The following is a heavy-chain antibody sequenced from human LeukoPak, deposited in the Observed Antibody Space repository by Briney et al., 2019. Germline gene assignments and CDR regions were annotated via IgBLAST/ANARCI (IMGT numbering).Heavy chain of an antibody. Sequence: GGSLRLSCSASGFALTSDTMRSGRQAPGRGLEWLAVISYDGSNADHAESVRGRFTIPRDNSKNTLFLQMNSLRPEDTAVYYCARDLVYSCGWFVGELDHWGRGPVVSVST. CDR1: GFALTSDT. J-gene: IGHJ1*01. D-gene: IGHD6-19*01. V-gene: IGHV3-30*04. CDR2: ISYDGSNA. CDR3: ARDLVYSCGWFVGELDH.